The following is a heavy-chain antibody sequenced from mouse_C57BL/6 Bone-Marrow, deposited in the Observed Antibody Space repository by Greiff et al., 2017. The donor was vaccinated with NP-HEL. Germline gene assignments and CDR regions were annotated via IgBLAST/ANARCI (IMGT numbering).Heavy chain of an antibody. D-gene: IGHD2-5*01. CDR3: ARGPYSKEAMDY. CDR1: GYAFSSSW. J-gene: IGHJ4*01. Sequence: QVQLQQSGPELVKPGASVKISCKASGYAFSSSWMNWVKQRPGKGLEWIGRIYPGDGDTNYNGKFKGKATLTADKSSSTAYMQLSSLTSEDSAVYFCARGPYSKEAMDYWGQGTSVTVSS. V-gene: IGHV1-82*01. CDR2: IYPGDGDT.